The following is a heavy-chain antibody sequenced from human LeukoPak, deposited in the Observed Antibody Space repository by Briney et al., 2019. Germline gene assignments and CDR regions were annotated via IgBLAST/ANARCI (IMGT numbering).Heavy chain of an antibody. CDR3: ERGYDYGDYVGDFDY. V-gene: IGHV1-18*01. CDR2: ITTYNGNS. Sequence: ASVKVSCKASGYTFTSYPISWVRQAPGQGLEWVGWITTYNGNSNYAQKLQGRVTMITDTSTSTAYMDLRGLRSDDTAVYYCERGYDYGDYVGDFDYWGQGTLVTVSS. D-gene: IGHD4-17*01. J-gene: IGHJ4*02. CDR1: GYTFTSYP.